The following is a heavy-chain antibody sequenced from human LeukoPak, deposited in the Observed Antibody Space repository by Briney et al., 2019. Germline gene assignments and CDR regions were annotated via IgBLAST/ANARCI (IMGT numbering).Heavy chain of an antibody. CDR2: INTDGSNT. V-gene: IGHV3-74*01. CDR1: GFTFDYYW. D-gene: IGHD3-22*01. Sequence: GGSLRLSCASSGFTFDYYWMHWVRQAPGKGLMWVSRINTDGSNTHYADSVKGRFTVSRDNAKNTLYLQMNGLRVEDTAVYYCVVWGEDRSGHRFDFWGQGTLVTVSS. CDR3: VVWGEDRSGHRFDF. J-gene: IGHJ4*02.